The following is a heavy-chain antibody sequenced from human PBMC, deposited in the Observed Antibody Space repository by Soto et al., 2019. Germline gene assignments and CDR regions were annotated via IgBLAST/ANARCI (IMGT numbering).Heavy chain of an antibody. J-gene: IGHJ6*03. V-gene: IGHV4-59*08. CDR3: AGQRDSSSQPWGGSYYYYMDV. CDR1: GGSISSYY. Sequence: SQTLSLTCTVSGGSISSYYWSWIRQPPGKGLEWIGYIYYSGSTNYNPSLKSRVTISVDTSKNQFSLKLSSVTAADTAGYYCAGQRDSSSQPWGGSYYYYMDVWGKGTTVTVSS. D-gene: IGHD6-13*01. CDR2: IYYSGST.